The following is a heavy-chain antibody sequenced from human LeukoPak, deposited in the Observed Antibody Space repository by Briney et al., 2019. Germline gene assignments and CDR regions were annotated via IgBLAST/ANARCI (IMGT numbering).Heavy chain of an antibody. CDR1: GFTFDDYG. J-gene: IGHJ4*02. CDR3: AKESSWYGLDY. Sequence: PGGSLRLSCAASGFTFDDYGMHWVRQAPGKGLEWVSGISWNSGSIGYADSVKGRFTISRDNAKNSLYLQMNSLRAEDTALYYCAKESSWYGLDYWGQGALVTVSS. CDR2: ISWNSGSI. V-gene: IGHV3-9*01. D-gene: IGHD6-13*01.